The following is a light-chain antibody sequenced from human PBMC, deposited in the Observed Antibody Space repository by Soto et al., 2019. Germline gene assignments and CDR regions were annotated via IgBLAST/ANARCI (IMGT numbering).Light chain of an antibody. CDR2: DAS. J-gene: IGKJ4*01. V-gene: IGKV3-11*01. CDR3: QHRSNWPLT. Sequence: EIVLTQSPATLSLSPGETATLSCRASQSVSSNLAWYQQKPGQAPRLLIYDASNRATGIPARFSGSGSGTDFTLTISSLEPEDFAFYYCQHRSNWPLTFGGVTKVEIK. CDR1: QSVSSN.